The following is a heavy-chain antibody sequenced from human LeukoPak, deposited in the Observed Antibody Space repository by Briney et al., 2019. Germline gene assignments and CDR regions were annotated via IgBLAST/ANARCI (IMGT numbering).Heavy chain of an antibody. CDR3: ARDSSSSEWDWFDP. CDR2: ISSSSSYI. D-gene: IGHD6-6*01. V-gene: IGHV3-21*01. J-gene: IGHJ5*02. Sequence: PGGSLRLSCAASGFTFSSYSMNWVRQAPGKGLEWVSSISSSSSYIYYADSVKGRFTISRDNAKNSLYLQMNSLRAEDTAVYYCARDSSSSEWDWFDPWGQGTLVTVSS. CDR1: GFTFSSYS.